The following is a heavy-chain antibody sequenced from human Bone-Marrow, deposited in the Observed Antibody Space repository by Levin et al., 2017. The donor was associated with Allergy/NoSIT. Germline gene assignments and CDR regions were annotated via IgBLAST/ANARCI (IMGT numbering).Heavy chain of an antibody. J-gene: IGHJ4*02. V-gene: IGHV1-69*01. CDR2: IVAVFGTP. CDR1: GGILKSYA. Sequence: KISCRASGGILKSYAINWVRQAPGQGLEWMGGIVAVFGTPNYAQKFQGRLTIIADESTDTVYMELNSLTSEDTALYYCARGEGCDYWGQGTLVTVSS. CDR3: ARGEGCDY.